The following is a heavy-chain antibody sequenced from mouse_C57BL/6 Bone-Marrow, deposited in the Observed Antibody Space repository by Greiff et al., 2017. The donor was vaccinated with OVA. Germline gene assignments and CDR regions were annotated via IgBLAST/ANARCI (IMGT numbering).Heavy chain of an antibody. CDR3: TTAALFDY. CDR2: IDPENGDT. J-gene: IGHJ2*01. Sequence: VQLQQSGAELVRPGASVKLSCTASGFNIKDDYMHWVKQRPEQGLEWIGWIDPENGDTEYASNFQGKATITADTASNTAYLQLSSLTSEDTAVYYCTTAALFDYWGQGTTLTVSS. CDR1: GFNIKDDY. V-gene: IGHV14-4*01.